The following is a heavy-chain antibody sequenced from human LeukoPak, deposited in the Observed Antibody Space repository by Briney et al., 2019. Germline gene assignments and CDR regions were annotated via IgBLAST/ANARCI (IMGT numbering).Heavy chain of an antibody. D-gene: IGHD3-10*01. J-gene: IGHJ4*02. CDR3: ASRGGSYQFDY. V-gene: IGHV3-21*04. Sequence: GGSLSLSCAASGFTFSGSAMNWVRQAPGKGWEWVSSINNVGSHIYYADSVKGRFTISRDNAKNALYLQMNSLRAEDTALYYCASRGGSYQFDYWGQGTLVTVSS. CDR1: GFTFSGSA. CDR2: INNVGSHI.